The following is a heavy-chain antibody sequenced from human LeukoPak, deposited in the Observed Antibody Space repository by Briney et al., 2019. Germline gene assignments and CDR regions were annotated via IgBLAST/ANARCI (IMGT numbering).Heavy chain of an antibody. CDR2: ISSSSSYI. V-gene: IGHV3-21*01. J-gene: IGHJ3*02. CDR1: GFTFSSYS. CDR3: ARGYTSPWDRAFDI. Sequence: GGSLRLSCAASGFTFSSYSMNWVRQAPGKGLEWVSSISSSSSYIYYADSVKGRFTISRDNAKNSLYLQMNSLSAEDTAVYYCARGYTSPWDRAFDIWGQGTMVTVSS. D-gene: IGHD6-19*01.